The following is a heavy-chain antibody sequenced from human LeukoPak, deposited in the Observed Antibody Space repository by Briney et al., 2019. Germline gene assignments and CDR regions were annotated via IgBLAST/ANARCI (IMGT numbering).Heavy chain of an antibody. V-gene: IGHV4-59*01. D-gene: IGHD3-22*01. CDR2: IYYSGST. CDR1: GGSISSYY. CDR3: ARVSSSGYSFDY. Sequence: SETLSLTCTVSGGSISSYYWSWIRQPPGKGLEWIGYIYYSGSTNYNPSLKSRVTISVDTSKNQFSLKLSSVTAADTAVYYCARVSSSGYSFDYWGQGTLVTVSS. J-gene: IGHJ4*02.